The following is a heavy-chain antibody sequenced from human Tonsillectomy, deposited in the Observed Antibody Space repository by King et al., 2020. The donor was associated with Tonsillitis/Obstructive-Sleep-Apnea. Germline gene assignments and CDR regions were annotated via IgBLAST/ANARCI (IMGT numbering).Heavy chain of an antibody. V-gene: IGHV4-4*02. CDR3: ARVGPVTDAFDI. J-gene: IGHJ3*02. Sequence: VPLQESGSGLVKPSGTLSLTCAVSGGSISSSNWWSWVRQPPGKGLEWIGEIYHSRSTNYNPSLTSRVTISGDKSKNQFSLKLTSVTAADTAVYYCARVGPVTDAFDIWGQGTMVTVSS. CDR1: GGSISSSNW. D-gene: IGHD3-16*01. CDR2: IYHSRST.